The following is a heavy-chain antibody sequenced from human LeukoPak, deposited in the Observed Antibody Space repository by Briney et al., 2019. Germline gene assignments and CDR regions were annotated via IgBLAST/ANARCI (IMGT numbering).Heavy chain of an antibody. D-gene: IGHD1-26*01. CDR2: INWNGGRT. CDR3: ARDLGLGADH. J-gene: IGHJ4*02. CDR1: GFIFDDYG. Sequence: GGSLRLSCAASGFIFDDYGMNWVRQAPGKGLEWVSGINWNGGRTHYANSVKGRFTISRDNAETSLYLQMNSLRAEDTAFYFCARDLGLGADHWGQGTLVTVSS. V-gene: IGHV3-20*04.